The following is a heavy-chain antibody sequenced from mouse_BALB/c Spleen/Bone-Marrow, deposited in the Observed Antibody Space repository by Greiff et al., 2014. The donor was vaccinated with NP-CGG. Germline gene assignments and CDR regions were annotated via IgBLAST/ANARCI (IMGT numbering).Heavy chain of an antibody. J-gene: IGHJ2*01. CDR3: AREGDYRDYGDY. D-gene: IGHD1-1*01. CDR2: INPSSGYT. Sequence: QVQLQQSAAELARPGASVKMSCKASGYTFTSHTMFWIKQRPGQGLEWIGYINPSSGYTDYNQKLKDNTTLTADKSSSTAYMKLNRLTSEDSAVYYCAREGDYRDYGDYWGQGTTLTVSS. CDR1: GYTFTSHT. V-gene: IGHV1-4*02.